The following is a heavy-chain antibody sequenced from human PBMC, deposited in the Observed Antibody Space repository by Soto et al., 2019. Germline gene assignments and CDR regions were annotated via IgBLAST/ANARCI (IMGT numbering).Heavy chain of an antibody. D-gene: IGHD3-3*01. V-gene: IGHV3-23*01. J-gene: IGHJ3*02. CDR2: ISGSGGST. CDR1: GFTFSSYA. Sequence: PGGSLRLSCAASGFTFSSYAMSWVRQAPGKGLEWVSAISGSGGSTYYADSVKGRFTISRDNSKNTLYLQMNSLRAEDTAVYYCAKDLTIFGVVPHGAFDIWGQGTMVTVSS. CDR3: AKDLTIFGVVPHGAFDI.